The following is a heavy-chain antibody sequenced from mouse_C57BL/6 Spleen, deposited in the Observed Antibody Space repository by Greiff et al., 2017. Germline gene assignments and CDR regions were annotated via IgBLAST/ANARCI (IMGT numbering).Heavy chain of an antibody. Sequence: EVKLMESGPGLVKPSQSLSITCSVTGYSITSGYYWNWIRQFPGNKLEWMGYISYDGSNTYNPYLTNRISITRDTSKNQFFLKLNSFTTEDTATYYGGRELYDYEYYLYYWGQGTTLTVSS. J-gene: IGHJ2*01. CDR3: GRELYDYEYYLYY. V-gene: IGHV3-6*01. CDR1: GYSITSGYY. CDR2: ISYDGSN. D-gene: IGHD2-4*01.